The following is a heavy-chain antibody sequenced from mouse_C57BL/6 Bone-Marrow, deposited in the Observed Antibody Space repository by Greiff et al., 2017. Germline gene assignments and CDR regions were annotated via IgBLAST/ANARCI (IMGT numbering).Heavy chain of an antibody. V-gene: IGHV2-4*01. CDR2: IWSGGST. Sequence: VKLVESGPGLVQPSQSLSITCTVSGFSLTSYGVHWVRQPPGKGLEWLGVIWSGGSTDYNAAFISRLSISKDNSKSQVFFKMNSLQADDTAIYYCAKMNWAWFAHWGQGTLVTVSA. J-gene: IGHJ3*01. CDR1: GFSLTSYG. CDR3: AKMNWAWFAH. D-gene: IGHD4-1*01.